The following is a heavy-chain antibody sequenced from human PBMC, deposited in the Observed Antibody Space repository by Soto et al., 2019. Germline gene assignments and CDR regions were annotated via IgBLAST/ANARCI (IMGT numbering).Heavy chain of an antibody. CDR3: ARGCSGGSCYGAFDI. J-gene: IGHJ3*02. CDR2: IIPILGIA. Sequence: GASVKVSCKASGGTFSSYTISWVRQAPGQGLEWMGRIIPILGIANYAQKFQGRVTITADKSTSTAYMELSSLRSEDTAVYYFARGCSGGSCYGAFDIWGQGTMVTVSS. V-gene: IGHV1-69*02. D-gene: IGHD2-15*01. CDR1: GGTFSSYT.